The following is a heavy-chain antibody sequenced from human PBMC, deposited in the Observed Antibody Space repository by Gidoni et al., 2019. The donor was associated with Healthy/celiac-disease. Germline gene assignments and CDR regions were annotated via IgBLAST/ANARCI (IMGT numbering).Heavy chain of an antibody. CDR3: AKDLGAIYYDSSGYPPWGY. CDR2: ISGSGGST. D-gene: IGHD3-22*01. Sequence: EVQLLESGGGLVQPGGSLRLSCAASGFTFSCYAMSWVRQAPGKGLEWVSAISGSGGSTYYADSVKGRFTISRDNSKNTLHLQMNSLRAEDTAVYYCAKDLGAIYYDSSGYPPWGYWGQGTLVTVSS. V-gene: IGHV3-23*01. J-gene: IGHJ4*02. CDR1: GFTFSCYA.